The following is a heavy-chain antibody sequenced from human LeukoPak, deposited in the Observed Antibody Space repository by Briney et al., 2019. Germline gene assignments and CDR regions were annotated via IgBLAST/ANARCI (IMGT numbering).Heavy chain of an antibody. Sequence: SETLSLTCTVSGGSVSSYYWSWIRQPPGKGLEWIGYIYYSGSTNYNPSLKSRVTISVDTSKNQFSLKLSSVTAADTAVYYCARRSSSWNDYWGQGTLVTVSS. CDR1: GGSVSSYY. V-gene: IGHV4-59*08. D-gene: IGHD6-13*01. CDR3: ARRSSSWNDY. J-gene: IGHJ4*02. CDR2: IYYSGST.